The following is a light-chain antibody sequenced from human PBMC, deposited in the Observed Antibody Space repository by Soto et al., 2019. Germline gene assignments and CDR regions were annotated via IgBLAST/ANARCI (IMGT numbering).Light chain of an antibody. CDR2: GAS. CDR3: QQYNLWPPYT. J-gene: IGKJ5*01. V-gene: IGKV3-15*01. CDR1: QSVSRN. Sequence: MVMTQCPATLSLSPGERATLSCRASQSVSRNLAWYQQKPGQPPRLLIYGASTRATGIPARFSGSGSETEFTLTISSLKSEDFPVYYCQQYNLWPPYTFGQGTRMEIK.